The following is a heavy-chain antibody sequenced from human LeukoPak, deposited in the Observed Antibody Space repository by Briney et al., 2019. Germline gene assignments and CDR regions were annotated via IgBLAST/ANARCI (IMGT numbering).Heavy chain of an antibody. Sequence: GGSLRLSCAASGFTFSTDWMNWVRQAPGKGLEWVANIKQDGSEKYYVDSVKGRFTLSRDSAKNSLYLQMNSLRAEDTAVYYCARAVWSTWYFDLWGRGTLVTVSS. CDR3: ARAVWSTWYFDL. V-gene: IGHV3-7*03. J-gene: IGHJ2*01. CDR2: IKQDGSEK. D-gene: IGHD2-21*01. CDR1: GFTFSTDW.